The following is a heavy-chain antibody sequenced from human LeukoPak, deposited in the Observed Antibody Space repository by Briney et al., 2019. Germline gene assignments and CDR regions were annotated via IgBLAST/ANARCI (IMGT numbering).Heavy chain of an antibody. CDR1: GGSFSNYY. V-gene: IGHV4-34*01. D-gene: IGHD6-19*01. Sequence: SETLSLTCAVYGGSFSNYYWTWIRQSPGKGLEWIGEINHSGSTNYNPSLKSRVAISVDTSKNQFSLKLSSVTAADTAVYYCARDGSYSSGWSGFDPWGQGTLVTVSS. J-gene: IGHJ5*02. CDR3: ARDGSYSSGWSGFDP. CDR2: INHSGST.